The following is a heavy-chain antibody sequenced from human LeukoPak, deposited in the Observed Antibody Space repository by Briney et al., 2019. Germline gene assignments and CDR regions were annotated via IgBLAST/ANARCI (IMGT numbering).Heavy chain of an antibody. J-gene: IGHJ4*02. D-gene: IGHD3-10*01. V-gene: IGHV4-38-2*02. Sequence: SETLSLTCTVSGYSISSGYYWGWIRQPPGKGLEWIGYIYHSGSTYYNPSLKSRVTISVDTSKNQFSLKLSSVTAADTAVYYCARDLYGSGTPGFDYWGQGTLVTVSS. CDR2: IYHSGST. CDR1: GYSISSGYY. CDR3: ARDLYGSGTPGFDY.